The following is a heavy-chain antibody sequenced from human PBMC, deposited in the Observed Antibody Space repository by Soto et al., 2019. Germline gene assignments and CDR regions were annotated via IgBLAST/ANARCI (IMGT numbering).Heavy chain of an antibody. D-gene: IGHD2-15*01. V-gene: IGHV4-39*01. Sequence: SETLSLTCTVSGGSISSSAYYWGWIRQPPGKGLEWIGTITYSGSTYYNPSLKSRVTISIDTSKNQFSLQLSSVTAADTAVYYCACYYGGLYALVVATNQAHFDYWGRGTLVTVSS. CDR3: ACYYGGLYALVVATNQAHFDY. CDR1: GGSISSSAYY. J-gene: IGHJ4*02. CDR2: ITYSGST.